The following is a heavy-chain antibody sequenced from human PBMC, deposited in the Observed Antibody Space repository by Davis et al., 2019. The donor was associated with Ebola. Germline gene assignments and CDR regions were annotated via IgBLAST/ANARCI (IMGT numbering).Heavy chain of an antibody. CDR1: GYSFTSYW. CDR3: ARTQGYCTGGVCYRGGWFDP. CDR2: IYPGDSDT. V-gene: IGHV5-51*01. D-gene: IGHD2-8*02. Sequence: GESLKISCKGSGYSFTSYWIGWVRQMPGKGLEWMGIIYPGDSDTRYSPSFQGQVTISADKSISTAYLQWSSLKASDTAMYYCARTQGYCTGGVCYRGGWFDPWGQGTLVTVSS. J-gene: IGHJ5*02.